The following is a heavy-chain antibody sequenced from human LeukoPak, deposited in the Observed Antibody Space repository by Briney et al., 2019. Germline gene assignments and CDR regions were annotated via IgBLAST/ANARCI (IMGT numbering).Heavy chain of an antibody. V-gene: IGHV1-69*05. CDR1: GGTFSTYA. D-gene: IGHD3/OR15-3a*01. Sequence: GASVKVSCKASGGTFSTYAVSWVRQAPGQGLEWMGGIIPIFRRTDYTQMFRGRVTITTDESTSTAYMELSSLRAEDTAVYYCARAQGYDFWSGYNWFDPWGQGTLVTVSS. CDR2: IIPIFRRT. CDR3: ARAQGYDFWSGYNWFDP. J-gene: IGHJ5*02.